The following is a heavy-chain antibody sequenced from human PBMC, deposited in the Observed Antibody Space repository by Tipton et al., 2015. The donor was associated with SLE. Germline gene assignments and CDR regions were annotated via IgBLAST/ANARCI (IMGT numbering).Heavy chain of an antibody. CDR2: IYSGGST. V-gene: IGHV3-23*03. J-gene: IGHJ4*02. CDR3: ATPRGNPVRYDY. CDR1: GFTFSSYA. D-gene: IGHD4-23*01. Sequence: SLRLSCAASGFTFSSYAMSWVRQAPGKGLEWVSVIYSGGSTYYADSVKGRFTIPRDNSKNTLYLQMNSLRAEDTAVYYCATPRGNPVRYDYWVQGTLVTVSS.